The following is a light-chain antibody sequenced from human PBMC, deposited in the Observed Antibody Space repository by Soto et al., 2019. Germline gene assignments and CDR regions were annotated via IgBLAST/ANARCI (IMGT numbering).Light chain of an antibody. Sequence: EIVMTQSPATLSVSPGERATLSCRASQSVSSDLAWYHQKPGQAPRLLIYSASTRATGIPARFSGSGSGTEFTLTISSLQPEDFATYYCQQSYRTPHTFGQGTKLETK. V-gene: IGKV3-15*01. CDR1: QSVSSD. CDR2: SAS. CDR3: QQSYRTPHT. J-gene: IGKJ2*01.